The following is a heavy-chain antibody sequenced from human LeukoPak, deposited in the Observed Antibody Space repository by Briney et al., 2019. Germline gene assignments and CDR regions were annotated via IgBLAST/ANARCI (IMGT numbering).Heavy chain of an antibody. CDR2: INPNSGGT. Sequence: GASVKVSCKASGYTFTGYYMHWVRQAPGQGLEWMGWINPNSGGTNYAQKFQGRVTMTRDTSISTAYMELSRLRSDDTAVYYCARARVVLYTTAFRYWGQGTLVTVSS. V-gene: IGHV1-2*02. CDR1: GYTFTGYY. CDR3: ARARVVLYTTAFRY. J-gene: IGHJ4*02. D-gene: IGHD3-3*01.